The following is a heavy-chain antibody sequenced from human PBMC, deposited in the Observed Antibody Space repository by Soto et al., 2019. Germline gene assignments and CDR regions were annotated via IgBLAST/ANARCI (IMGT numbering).Heavy chain of an antibody. CDR2: IFYFGST. V-gene: IGHV4-59*08. J-gene: IGHJ4*02. CDR3: ARHSPDFDWLSQFDY. D-gene: IGHD3-9*01. Sequence: PSETPFPTCTGSCGPIRSLFWSWIRPIPGKGLEWIGYIFYFGSTNYNPSLKSRVTLSIDTSKNQLSLKLSSVTAADTAVYYCARHSPDFDWLSQFDYWGQGTLVTVS. CDR1: CGPIRSLF.